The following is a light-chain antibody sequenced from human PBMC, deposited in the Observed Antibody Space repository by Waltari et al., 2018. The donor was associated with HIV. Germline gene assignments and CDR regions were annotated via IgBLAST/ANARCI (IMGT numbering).Light chain of an antibody. CDR3: QQYIHRPPYT. CDR1: QSVSGN. Sequence: ETLLTQSPVTLSVSPGERVTLSCRASQSVSGNLAWYQQKPGQAPRLLIYGASSRATDIPARFSGSGSGTDYTLTISNLQSEDSAVYYCQQYIHRPPYTFGQGTKLEIK. CDR2: GAS. J-gene: IGKJ2*01. V-gene: IGKV3-15*01.